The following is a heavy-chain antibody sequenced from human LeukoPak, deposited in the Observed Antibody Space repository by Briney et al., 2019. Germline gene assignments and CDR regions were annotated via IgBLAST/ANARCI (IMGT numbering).Heavy chain of an antibody. D-gene: IGHD6-19*01. CDR3: ALLAVASDFDY. CDR1: GFPFSFYE. V-gene: IGHV3-48*03. J-gene: IGHJ4*02. Sequence: PGGSLRLSCVVSGFPFSFYELNWVRRAPGKGLEWVSNIGASSIPKYYADSVKGRFSISRDNARNSLYLQMNSLRVEDTAVYYCALLAVASDFDYWGKGALVTVSS. CDR2: IGASSIPK.